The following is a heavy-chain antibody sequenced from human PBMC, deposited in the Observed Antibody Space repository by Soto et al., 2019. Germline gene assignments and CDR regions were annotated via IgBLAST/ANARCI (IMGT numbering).Heavy chain of an antibody. D-gene: IGHD2-2*01. V-gene: IGHV4-59*01. Sequence: SETLSLTCTVSGGSISSYYWSWIRQPPGKGLEWIGYIYYSGSTNYNPSLKSRVTISVDTSKNQFSLKLSSVTAADTAVYYCARGQGLGYCSSTSCYAEGPIYYWGQGTLVTVSS. CDR1: GGSISSYY. CDR2: IYYSGST. J-gene: IGHJ4*02. CDR3: ARGQGLGYCSSTSCYAEGPIYY.